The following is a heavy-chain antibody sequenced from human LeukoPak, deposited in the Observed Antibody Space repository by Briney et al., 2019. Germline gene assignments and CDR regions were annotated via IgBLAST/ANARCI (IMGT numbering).Heavy chain of an antibody. CDR1: GGSFSGYY. Sequence: SETLSLTCAVYGGSFSGYYWSWIRQPPGKGLEWIGEINHSGSTNYNPSLKSRVTISVDTSKNQFSLKLSSVTAADTAVYYCASRGRGGVRANDYWGQGTLVTVSS. J-gene: IGHJ4*02. V-gene: IGHV4-34*01. CDR3: ASRGRGGVRANDY. CDR2: INHSGST. D-gene: IGHD1-26*01.